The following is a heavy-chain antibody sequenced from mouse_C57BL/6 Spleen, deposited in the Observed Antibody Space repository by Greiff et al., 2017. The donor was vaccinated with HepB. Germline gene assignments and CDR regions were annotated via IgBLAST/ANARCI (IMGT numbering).Heavy chain of an antibody. CDR1: GYTFTDHI. D-gene: IGHD1-1*01. CDR2: IYPRDGST. J-gene: IGHJ4*01. CDR3: ARWGVLLPDYYAMDY. V-gene: IGHV1-78*01. Sequence: VQLQQSDAELVKPGASVKISCKVSGYTFTDHIIHWMKQRPEQGLEWIGYIYPRDGSTKYNEKFKGKATLTADKSSSTAYMQLNSLTSEDSAVYFCARWGVLLPDYYAMDYWGQGTSVTVSS.